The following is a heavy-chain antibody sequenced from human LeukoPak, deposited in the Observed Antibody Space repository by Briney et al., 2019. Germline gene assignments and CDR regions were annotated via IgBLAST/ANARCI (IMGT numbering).Heavy chain of an antibody. CDR3: ARHQGEWEQLP. J-gene: IGHJ5*02. CDR1: GGSISSGSYY. V-gene: IGHV4-39*01. Sequence: PSETLSLTCTVSGGSISSGSYYWGWIRQPPGKGLEWIGSIDYSGSTYYNPSLKSRVTISVDTSKNQFSLMLSSVTAADTAVYYCARHQGEWEQLPWGQGTLVTVSS. CDR2: IDYSGST. D-gene: IGHD1-26*01.